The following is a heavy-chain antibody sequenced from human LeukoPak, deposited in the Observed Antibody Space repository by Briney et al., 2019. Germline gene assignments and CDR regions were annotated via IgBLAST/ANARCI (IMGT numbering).Heavy chain of an antibody. CDR2: ISYYGSNK. Sequence: GGSVSVSCAASGCTFSSYAMHWVRQAAGKGLEGVGVISYYGSNKYYAASVKGRFTISRDNSKNTLFLQMNSLRAEDTSVYHCAKGLSSGYSGSDYWGQGTLVTVSS. CDR3: AKGLSSGYSGSDY. J-gene: IGHJ4*02. D-gene: IGHD3-22*01. CDR1: GCTFSSYA. V-gene: IGHV3-30*04.